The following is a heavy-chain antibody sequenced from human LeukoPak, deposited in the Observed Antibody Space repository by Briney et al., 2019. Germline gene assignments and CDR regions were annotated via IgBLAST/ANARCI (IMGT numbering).Heavy chain of an antibody. CDR2: ISYDGSNK. Sequence: PGGSLRLSCAASGFTFSSYAMHWVRQAPGKGLEWVAVISYDGSNKYYADSVKGRFTISRDNSKNTLYLQMNSLRAEDTAVYYCAKDAYDILTGYPWFDPWGQGTLVTVSS. D-gene: IGHD3-9*01. V-gene: IGHV3-30*04. CDR1: GFTFSSYA. J-gene: IGHJ5*02. CDR3: AKDAYDILTGYPWFDP.